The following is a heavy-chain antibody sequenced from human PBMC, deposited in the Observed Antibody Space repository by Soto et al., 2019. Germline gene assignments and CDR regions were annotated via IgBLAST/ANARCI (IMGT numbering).Heavy chain of an antibody. V-gene: IGHV2-70*11. D-gene: IGHD6-6*01. CDR2: IDWDDDK. Sequence: SGPTLVNPTQTLTLTCTFSGFSLSTSGMCVSWIRQPPGKAMEWLARIDWDDDKYYSTSLKTRLPISKDTSKNQVVLTMTNMDLVDTPTYYCARIDRGYSTSFDYWGQGTLVTVSS. CDR1: GFSLSTSGMC. CDR3: ARIDRGYSTSFDY. J-gene: IGHJ4*02.